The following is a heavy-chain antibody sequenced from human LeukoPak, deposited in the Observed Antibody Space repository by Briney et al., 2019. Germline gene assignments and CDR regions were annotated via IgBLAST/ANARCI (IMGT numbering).Heavy chain of an antibody. CDR3: ARHDGSASNYFDY. D-gene: IGHD3-10*01. V-gene: IGHV5-51*01. CDR2: IFPGDYDT. Sequence: PGESLTISCKGSGYSFTNYWISWVRQMPGEGLEWMGIIFPGDYDTRYSPSFQGQVTLSADKSITTAYLQWSSLKASDTAMYYCARHDGSASNYFDYWGQGTLVTVSS. J-gene: IGHJ4*02. CDR1: GYSFTNYW.